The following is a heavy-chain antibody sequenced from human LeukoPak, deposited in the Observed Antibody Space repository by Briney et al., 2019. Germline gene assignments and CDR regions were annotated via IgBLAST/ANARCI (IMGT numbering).Heavy chain of an antibody. V-gene: IGHV3-53*01. Sequence: PGGSLRLSCEASGFTVSNSHMSWVRQAPGKGLEWVSLIYSGGSTYYADSVKGRFTISRDNSKNTVYLQMSSLRAEDTAVYFCARSIMALAGPFDYWGQGTLVTVSS. D-gene: IGHD3-16*01. CDR1: GFTVSNSH. J-gene: IGHJ4*02. CDR2: IYSGGST. CDR3: ARSIMALAGPFDY.